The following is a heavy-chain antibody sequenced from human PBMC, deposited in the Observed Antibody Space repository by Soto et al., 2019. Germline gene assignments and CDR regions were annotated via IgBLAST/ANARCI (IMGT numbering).Heavy chain of an antibody. J-gene: IGHJ4*02. CDR2: IYYSGST. Sequence: SETLSLTCTVSCGSISSGDYYWSWIRQPPGKGLEWIGYIYYSGSTYYNPSLKSRVTISVDTSKNQFSLKLSSVTAADTAVYYCARESGGLLWFGELLSPGYFDYWGQGTLVTVSS. D-gene: IGHD3-10*01. CDR1: CGSISSGDYY. CDR3: ARESGGLLWFGELLSPGYFDY. V-gene: IGHV4-30-4*01.